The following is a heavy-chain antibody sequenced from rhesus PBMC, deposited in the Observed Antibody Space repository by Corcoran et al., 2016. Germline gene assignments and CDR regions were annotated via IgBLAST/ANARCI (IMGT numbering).Heavy chain of an antibody. CDR1: GFSISTSGTG. CDR3: ARVDSGYYSSIDY. CDR2: SNRNDSK. D-gene: IGHD3-28*01. J-gene: IGHJ4*01. V-gene: IGHV2-95*01. Sequence: QVTLKESGPALVKPPQTLTLTCTFSGFSISTSGTGVGWIRQPPGKALEWLASSNRNDSKYYSTSLKNSLTISKDTSKNQVVLTMTNMDPVDTATYYCARVDSGYYSSIDYWGQGVLVTVSS.